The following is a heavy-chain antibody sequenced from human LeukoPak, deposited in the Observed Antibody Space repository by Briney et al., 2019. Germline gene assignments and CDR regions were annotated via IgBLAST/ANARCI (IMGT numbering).Heavy chain of an antibody. V-gene: IGHV3-23*01. J-gene: IGHJ4*02. CDR2: ISGSGGST. D-gene: IGHD3-10*01. CDR3: ARTRGSHPSPFDS. CDR1: GFTFSHYG. Sequence: GGTLRLSCAASGFTFSHYGMTWVRQAPGKGLEWVSAISGSGGSTYYAGSVRGRFTISRDNSKNTLYLQMSSLRAEDTAVYYCARTRGSHPSPFDSWGQGTLVTVSS.